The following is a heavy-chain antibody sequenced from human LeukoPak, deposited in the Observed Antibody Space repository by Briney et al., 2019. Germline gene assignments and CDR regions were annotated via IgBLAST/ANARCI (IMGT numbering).Heavy chain of an antibody. CDR1: GFTLRSYW. J-gene: IGHJ3*02. CDR2: ISSDGGTT. Sequence: GGSLRLSCAASGFTLRSYWMHWVRQAPGKGLLWVARISSDGGTTNYADSVKGRFTISRDNAKNTLSLQMSSLRADDTAIYYGARGDYYDTSGYRRRSAFDIWGQGTMVTVSS. D-gene: IGHD3-22*01. CDR3: ARGDYYDTSGYRRRSAFDI. V-gene: IGHV3-74*01.